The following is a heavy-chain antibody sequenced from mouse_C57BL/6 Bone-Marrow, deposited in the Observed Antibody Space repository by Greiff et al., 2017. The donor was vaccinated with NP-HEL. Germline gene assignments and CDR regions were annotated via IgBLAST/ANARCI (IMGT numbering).Heavy chain of an antibody. CDR3: ASSSPFAY. V-gene: IGHV1-7*01. CDR2: INPSSGYT. Sequence: VQLQQSGAELAKPGASVKLSCKASGYTFTSYWMHWVKQRPGQGLEWIGYINPSSGYTKYNQKFKDKDTLTADKSSSTAYMQLSSLTYEDSAVYYCASSSPFAYWGQGTLVTVSA. D-gene: IGHD1-1*01. CDR1: GYTFTSYW. J-gene: IGHJ3*01.